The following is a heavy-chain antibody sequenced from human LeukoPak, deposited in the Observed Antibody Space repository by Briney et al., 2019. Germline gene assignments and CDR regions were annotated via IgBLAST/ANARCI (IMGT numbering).Heavy chain of an antibody. CDR3: ARDWGAYCDGDCYLGFSY. J-gene: IGHJ4*01. D-gene: IGHD2-21*02. V-gene: IGHV3-21*01. CDR1: GFTFSSYT. CDR2: IAGSSGYI. Sequence: GGSLRLSCAVSGFTFSSYTMNWVRQAPGKGLEWVSSIAGSSGYISYADSVKGRFTISRDNAKKSLYLQMTSLTAEDTAVYYCARDWGAYCDGDCYLGFSYWGRGTLVTVSS.